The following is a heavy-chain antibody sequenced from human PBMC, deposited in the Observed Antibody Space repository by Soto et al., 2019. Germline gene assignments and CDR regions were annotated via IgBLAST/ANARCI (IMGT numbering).Heavy chain of an antibody. Sequence: QLQLQESGPGLEKPSETLSLTCTVSGCSISSSNSSCGWIRQPPGKGLEWIGYIYYSGSTYFNPSLKSRVTISVDTSKHQFSLKLSSVTAADTAVYYCARATYGAFDPWGQGTLVTVSS. D-gene: IGHD5-12*01. CDR1: GCSISSSNSS. V-gene: IGHV4-39*01. CDR2: IYYSGST. CDR3: ARATYGAFDP. J-gene: IGHJ5*02.